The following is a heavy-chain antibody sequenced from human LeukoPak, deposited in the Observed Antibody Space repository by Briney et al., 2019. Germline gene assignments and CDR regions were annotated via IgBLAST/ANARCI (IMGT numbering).Heavy chain of an antibody. CDR3: ARKRADIWYYFDS. D-gene: IGHD3-9*01. CDR2: LHHSGST. Sequence: PSGTLSLTCAVSGGSISSNYWWSWVRQPPGKGLEWIGELHHSGSTNYSPSLKSRVTTSVYKSKNQFSLKLTSATAADTAVYYCARKRADIWYYFDSWGQGNLVTVSS. J-gene: IGHJ4*02. CDR1: GGSISSNYW. V-gene: IGHV4-4*02.